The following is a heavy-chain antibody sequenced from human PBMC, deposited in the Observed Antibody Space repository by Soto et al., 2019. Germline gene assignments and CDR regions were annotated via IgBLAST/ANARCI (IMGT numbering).Heavy chain of an antibody. CDR3: AKERGRNRNFAMDV. Sequence: GGSLRLSCAASGLTFSDYGFHWVRQAPGKGLDWVAAISYDGSFVYYADSVRGRFTISRDNSRNTLDLQMNTLRHEDTAVYYCAKERGRNRNFAMDVWGQGTSVTAP. CDR2: ISYDGSFV. J-gene: IGHJ6*02. V-gene: IGHV3-30*18. CDR1: GLTFSDYG. D-gene: IGHD1-1*01.